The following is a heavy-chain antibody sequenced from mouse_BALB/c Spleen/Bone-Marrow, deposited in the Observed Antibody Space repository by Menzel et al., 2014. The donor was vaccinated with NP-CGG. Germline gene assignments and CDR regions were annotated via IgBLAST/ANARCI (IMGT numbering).Heavy chain of an antibody. CDR2: IDPSDSET. D-gene: IGHD1-2*01. CDR3: ARVGLRLPYYFDY. Sequence: VKLMESGPQVVRPGASVKISCKASGYSFTSYWMHWVKPRPGQGLEWIGMIDPSDSETRLNQKFKDKATLTVDKSSSTAYMRLSSPTSEDSAVYYCARVGLRLPYYFDYWGQGTTLTVSS. J-gene: IGHJ2*01. CDR1: GYSFTSYW. V-gene: IGHV1S126*01.